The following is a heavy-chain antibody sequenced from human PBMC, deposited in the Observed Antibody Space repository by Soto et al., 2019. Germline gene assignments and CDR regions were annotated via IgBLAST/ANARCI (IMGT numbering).Heavy chain of an antibody. D-gene: IGHD2-15*01. V-gene: IGHV1-69*13. Sequence: ASVKVSCKASGGTFSSYAISWVRQAPGQGLEWMGGIIPIFGTANYAQKFQGRVTITADESTSTAYMELSSLRSEDTAVYYCARASSRLNCSGGSCLLYYYYGMDVWGQGTTVTVSS. CDR1: GGTFSSYA. CDR3: ARASSRLNCSGGSCLLYYYYGMDV. J-gene: IGHJ6*02. CDR2: IIPIFGTA.